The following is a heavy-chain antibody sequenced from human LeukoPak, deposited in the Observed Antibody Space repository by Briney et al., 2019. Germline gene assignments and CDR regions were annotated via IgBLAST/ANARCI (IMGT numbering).Heavy chain of an antibody. V-gene: IGHV4-4*07. CDR3: ARDVSRVVVGSFDP. CDR2: MYTSGST. CDR1: GGSISSHY. Sequence: PSETLSLTCTVSGGSISSHYWSWIRQPAGKGLEWIGRMYTSGSTNYNPSLKSRVTMSVDTSKNQFSLKLSSVTAADTAVYYCARDVSRVVVGSFDPWGQGTLVTVSS. J-gene: IGHJ5*02. D-gene: IGHD2-2*01.